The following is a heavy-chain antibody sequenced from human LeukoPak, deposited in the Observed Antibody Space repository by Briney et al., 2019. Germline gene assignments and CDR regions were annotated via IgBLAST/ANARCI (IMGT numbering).Heavy chain of an antibody. D-gene: IGHD3-10*01. CDR2: IRYDGFNK. CDR1: GFIFSSYG. V-gene: IGHV3-30*02. J-gene: IGHJ6*03. Sequence: GGSLRLSCAASGFIFSSYGMHWVRQAPGKGLEWVAFIRYDGFNKYYADSVKGRFTISRDNSKNTLYLQMNSLRAEDTAVYYCAKDHGSMVRGVIGRSSDYYYHYYMDVWGKGTTVTVSS. CDR3: AKDHGSMVRGVIGRSSDYYYHYYMDV.